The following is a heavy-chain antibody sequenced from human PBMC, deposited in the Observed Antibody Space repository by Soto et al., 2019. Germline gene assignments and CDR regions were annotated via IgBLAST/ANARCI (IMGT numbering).Heavy chain of an antibody. CDR1: GFSFSSYE. D-gene: IGHD4-4*01. Sequence: GGSLRLSCAASGFSFSSYEMLWVRQSPGKGLEWISYISDSGYTIHYADSVKGRFTISRDNAKNSLYLQMNSLRAEDTAVYFFATTVTPHIQYFQHWGQGTLVTVSS. CDR2: ISDSGYTI. CDR3: ATTVTPHIQYFQH. V-gene: IGHV3-48*03. J-gene: IGHJ1*01.